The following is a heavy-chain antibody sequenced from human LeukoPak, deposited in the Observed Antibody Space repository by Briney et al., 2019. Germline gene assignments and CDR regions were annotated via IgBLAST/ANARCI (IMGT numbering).Heavy chain of an antibody. Sequence: SETLSLTCAVYGGSFSGYYWSWIRQPPGKGLEWIGEINHSGSTNYNPSLKSRVTISVDTSKNQFSLKLSSVTAAETAVYYCARGNGDYPYYYYYGMDVWGQGTTVTVSS. CDR1: GGSFSGYY. D-gene: IGHD4-17*01. V-gene: IGHV4-34*01. J-gene: IGHJ6*02. CDR2: INHSGST. CDR3: ARGNGDYPYYYYYGMDV.